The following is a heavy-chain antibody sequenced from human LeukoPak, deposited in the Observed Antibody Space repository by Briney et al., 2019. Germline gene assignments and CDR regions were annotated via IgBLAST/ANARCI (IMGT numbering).Heavy chain of an antibody. V-gene: IGHV6-1*01. CDR3: AREKAHYYDSSGYYSNWFDP. D-gene: IGHD3-22*01. J-gene: IGHJ5*02. CDR1: GDSVSSNSAA. CDR2: TFYTSKWEN. Sequence: SQTLSLTCAISGDSVSSNSAAWNWIRQSPSRGLEWLGTTFYTSKWENDYAVSVKSRITINPDTSKNQFSLHLNSVTPEDTAVYYCAREKAHYYDSSGYYSNWFDPWGQGTLVTVSS.